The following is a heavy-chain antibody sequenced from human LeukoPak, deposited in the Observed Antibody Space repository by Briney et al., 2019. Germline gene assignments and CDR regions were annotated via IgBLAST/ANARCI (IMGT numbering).Heavy chain of an antibody. D-gene: IGHD3-10*01. Sequence: GGSLRLSCAASGLPFSSYRMLWVRDAPGKGLEGVAVISYDGSNKYYADSVQGRFTISRDNSKNTLYLQMNSLRAEDAAVYYCAKDQYYGSGSFDYWGQGNLVTVSS. CDR1: GLPFSSYR. CDR2: ISYDGSNK. J-gene: IGHJ4*02. V-gene: IGHV3-30*18. CDR3: AKDQYYGSGSFDY.